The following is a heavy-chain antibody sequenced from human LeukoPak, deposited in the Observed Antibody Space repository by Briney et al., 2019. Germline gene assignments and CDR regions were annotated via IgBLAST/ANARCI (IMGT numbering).Heavy chain of an antibody. V-gene: IGHV4-34*01. J-gene: IGHJ4*02. Sequence: PSETLSLTCAVYGGSFSGYYWSWIRQPPGKGLEWIGEINHSGSTNYNPSLKSRVTIPVDTSKNQFSLKLSSVTAADTAVYYCARVRGGWLFDYWGQGTLVTVSS. CDR3: ARVRGGWLFDY. D-gene: IGHD3-22*01. CDR1: GGSFSGYY. CDR2: INHSGST.